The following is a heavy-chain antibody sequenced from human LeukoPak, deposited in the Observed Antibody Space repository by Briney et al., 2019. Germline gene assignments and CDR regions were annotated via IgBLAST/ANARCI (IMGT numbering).Heavy chain of an antibody. CDR1: GFSVRSNY. D-gene: IGHD1-1*01. CDR2: IYSDGSI. J-gene: IGHJ3*02. CDR3: ARDRRRLRGTNGDGDAFDI. V-gene: IGHV3-53*01. Sequence: GGSLRLSCAASGFSVRSNYISWVRQAPGKGLEWVSMIYSDGSIFHADSVKGRLTMSRDNSRNTLDLQMNSLRVEDTAVYFCARDRRRLRGTNGDGDAFDIWGQGTMVPVSS.